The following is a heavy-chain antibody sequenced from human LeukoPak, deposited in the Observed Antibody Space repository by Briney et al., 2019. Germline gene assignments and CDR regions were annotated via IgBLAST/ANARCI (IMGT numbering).Heavy chain of an antibody. CDR2: ISYDGSDK. D-gene: IGHD3-10*01. CDR3: AKGLTDVWDSGSYKDY. J-gene: IGHJ4*02. Sequence: QAGGSLRLSCVASGFTLSSYGMHWVRQAPGKGLEWVAVISYDGSDKYYADSVKGRFTISRDNSKNTLYLQMNSLRAEDTAVYYCAKGLTDVWDSGSYKDYWGQGTLVTVSS. V-gene: IGHV3-30*18. CDR1: GFTLSSYG.